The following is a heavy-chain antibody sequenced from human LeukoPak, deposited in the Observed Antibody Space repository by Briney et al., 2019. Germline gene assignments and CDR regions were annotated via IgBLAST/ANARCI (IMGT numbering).Heavy chain of an antibody. J-gene: IGHJ4*02. CDR1: GYSISSGHY. Sequence: SETLSLTCSVSGYSISSGHYWGWIRQPPGKGLEWIGTIYESGNTYYNPSLKSRVTISVDTSKNQLYLKVSSVTAADTAVYYCARLEDVVLMTFESWVQGTHVNVS. CDR2: IYESGNT. CDR3: ARLEDVVLMTFES. D-gene: IGHD2-8*01. V-gene: IGHV4-38-2*01.